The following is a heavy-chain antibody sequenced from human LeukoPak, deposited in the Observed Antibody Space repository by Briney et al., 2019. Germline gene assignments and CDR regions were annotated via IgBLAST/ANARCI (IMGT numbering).Heavy chain of an antibody. CDR2: ISSSGSTI. J-gene: IGHJ4*02. CDR1: GFTFSSYE. Sequence: PEGSLRLSCAASGFTFSSYEMNCVRQAPGKGLEWVSYISSSGSTIYYADSVKGRFTISRDNAKNSLYLQMNSLRAEDTAVYYCAKIGPGVLSYYFDYWGQGTLVTVSS. D-gene: IGHD3-16*02. CDR3: AKIGPGVLSYYFDY. V-gene: IGHV3-48*03.